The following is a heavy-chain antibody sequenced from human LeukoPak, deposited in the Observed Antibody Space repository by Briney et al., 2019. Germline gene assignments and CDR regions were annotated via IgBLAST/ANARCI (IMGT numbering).Heavy chain of an antibody. D-gene: IGHD7-27*01. CDR1: GCIFTGYY. CDR3: ARVRTQTGEPGRWYFDL. Sequence: ASLNVACKHSGCIFTGYYLHWVRQAPGQGLEWMEWMNPSSGGTTSAPKLQGRVSMTSDTSVSTAYMELSSLRSDDTAVYYCARVRTQTGEPGRWYFDLWGRGTLVTVSS. CDR2: MNPSSGGT. J-gene: IGHJ2*01. V-gene: IGHV1-2*02.